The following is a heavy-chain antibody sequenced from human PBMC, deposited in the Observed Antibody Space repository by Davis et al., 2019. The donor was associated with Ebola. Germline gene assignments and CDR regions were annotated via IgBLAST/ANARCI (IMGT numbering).Heavy chain of an antibody. CDR2: INPHNGNT. Sequence: ASVKVSCKASGYTFTNYGITWVRQAPGQGLEWMGWINPHNGNTNYAQNVQGRVIMTSDTATTTAYMEVGSLRSDDTPVYYCARAQFPTTSDHWGQGTLVTVSS. CDR3: ARAQFPTTSDH. CDR1: GYTFTNYG. J-gene: IGHJ4*02. V-gene: IGHV1-18*04. D-gene: IGHD1-1*01.